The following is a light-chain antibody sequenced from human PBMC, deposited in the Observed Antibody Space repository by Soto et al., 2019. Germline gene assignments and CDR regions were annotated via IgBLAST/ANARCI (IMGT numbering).Light chain of an antibody. V-gene: IGKV1-5*03. J-gene: IGKJ1*01. Sequence: DIQMTQSPSTLSASVGDRVTITCRASETISPWLAWYQHKPGKAPRLLIYKASSLETEVPSRFSGRGYGTEFTLTISSRQPDDFASYYCQQYYTSPRTFGQGTKVEV. CDR1: ETISPW. CDR2: KAS. CDR3: QQYYTSPRT.